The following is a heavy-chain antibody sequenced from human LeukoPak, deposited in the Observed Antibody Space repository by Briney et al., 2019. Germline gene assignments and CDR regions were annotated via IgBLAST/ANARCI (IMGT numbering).Heavy chain of an antibody. J-gene: IGHJ6*02. D-gene: IGHD4-17*01. CDR2: IYTSGST. V-gene: IGHV4-4*07. Sequence: SETLSLTCTVSGGSISSYYWSWIRQPAGKGLEWIGRIYTSGSTNYNPSLKSRVTMSVDTSKNQFSLKLSSVTAADTAVYFCARMTTGSSYYGMDVWGQGTTVTVSS. CDR3: ARMTTGSSYYGMDV. CDR1: GGSISSYY.